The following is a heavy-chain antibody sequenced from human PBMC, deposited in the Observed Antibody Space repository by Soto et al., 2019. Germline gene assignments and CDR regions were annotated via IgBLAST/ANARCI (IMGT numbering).Heavy chain of an antibody. CDR1: GYTFTSYG. Sequence: QVQLVQSGAEVKKPGASVKVSCKASGYTFTSYGISWVRQAPGQGLEWMGWINVYRVNTNYAQKLQVRVTMTTDTATSTAYMDLRSRRSDDTAVYFCARDTSRGEYDYWGQGTLVTVSS. D-gene: IGHD3-10*01. J-gene: IGHJ4*02. V-gene: IGHV1-18*01. CDR2: INVYRVNT. CDR3: ARDTSRGEYDY.